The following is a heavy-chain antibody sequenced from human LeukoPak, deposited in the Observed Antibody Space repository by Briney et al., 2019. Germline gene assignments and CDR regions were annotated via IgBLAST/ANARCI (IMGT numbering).Heavy chain of an antibody. CDR3: AREGAYIVATIYTYYYYGMDV. Sequence: GRSLRLSCAASGFTFSSYGMHWVRQAPGKGLEWVAVIWYDGSNKYYADSVKGRFTIFRDNSKNTLYLQMNSLRAEDTAVYYCAREGAYIVATIYTYYYYGMDVWGKGTTVTVSS. CDR2: IWYDGSNK. D-gene: IGHD5-12*01. V-gene: IGHV3-33*01. CDR1: GFTFSSYG. J-gene: IGHJ6*04.